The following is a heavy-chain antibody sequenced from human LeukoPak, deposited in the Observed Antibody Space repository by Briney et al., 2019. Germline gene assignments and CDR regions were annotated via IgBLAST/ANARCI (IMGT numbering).Heavy chain of an antibody. Sequence: SVKVSCTASGGTFSSYAISWVRQAPGQGLEWMGGIIPILGIANYAQKFQGRVTITADKSTSTAYMELSSLRSEDTAVYYCARAPPLYCSSSTSCFFYYYYYGMDVWGQGTTVTVSS. CDR3: ARAPPLYCSSSTSCFFYYYYYGMDV. CDR1: GGTFSSYA. V-gene: IGHV1-69*04. CDR2: IIPILGIA. J-gene: IGHJ6*02. D-gene: IGHD2-2*01.